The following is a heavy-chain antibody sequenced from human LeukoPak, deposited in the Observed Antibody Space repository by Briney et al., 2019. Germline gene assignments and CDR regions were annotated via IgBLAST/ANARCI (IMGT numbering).Heavy chain of an antibody. D-gene: IGHD2-2*01. CDR3: ARAIGTSQFYFYYGMDV. V-gene: IGHV5-51*01. Sequence: GESLKISCKGSGYSFTSYWVGWVRQMPGKGLEWMGIIYAGDSDTRYSPSFQGQVTISVDKSISTAYLQWSSLQASDTAMYYCARAIGTSQFYFYYGMDVWGQGTTVTVSS. CDR2: IYAGDSDT. J-gene: IGHJ6*02. CDR1: GYSFTSYW.